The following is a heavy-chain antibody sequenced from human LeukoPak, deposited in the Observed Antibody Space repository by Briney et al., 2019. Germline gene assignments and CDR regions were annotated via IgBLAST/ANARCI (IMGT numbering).Heavy chain of an antibody. J-gene: IGHJ4*02. CDR3: ARDWNFDF. CDR1: GYTFTGYY. V-gene: IGHV1-2*02. D-gene: IGHD1-1*01. Sequence: ASVKVSSKASGYTFTGYYIHWVRQAPEQGLEWVGWINPNSGDTNYAQKFQGRVTMTSDTSISTAFMQLYRLRSDDTAVYYCARDWNFDFWGQGTLVTVSS. CDR2: INPNSGDT.